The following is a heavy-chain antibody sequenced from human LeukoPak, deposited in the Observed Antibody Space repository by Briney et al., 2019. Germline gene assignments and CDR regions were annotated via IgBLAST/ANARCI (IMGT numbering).Heavy chain of an antibody. V-gene: IGHV1-69*06. J-gene: IGHJ4*02. CDR2: IIPIFGTA. CDR1: GGTFSSYA. D-gene: IGHD6-13*01. CDR3: ARGDSSSWFYGDY. Sequence: SVKVSCDASGGTFSSYAISWVRHAPGQGLEWMGGIIPIFGTANYAQKFQGRVTITADKSTSTAYMELSSLRSEDTAVYYCARGDSSSWFYGDYWGQGTLVTVSS.